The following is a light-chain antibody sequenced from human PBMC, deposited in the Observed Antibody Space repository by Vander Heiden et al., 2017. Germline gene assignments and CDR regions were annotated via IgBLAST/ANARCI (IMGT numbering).Light chain of an antibody. CDR2: DDS. CDR3: QVWDSSSDHSVV. J-gene: IGLJ2*01. Sequence: SDVLTPPPSVSVAPGPTDRLTCGGNNLVSKSVHWYQQKPGQAPWLVVYDDSDRPSGIPERFSGSNSGNTATLTISRVEAGDEADYYCQVWDSSSDHSVVFGGGTKLTVL. V-gene: IGLV3-21*02. CDR1: NLVSKS.